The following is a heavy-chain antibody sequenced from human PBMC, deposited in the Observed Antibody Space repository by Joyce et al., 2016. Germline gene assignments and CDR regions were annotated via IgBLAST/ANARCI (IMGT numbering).Heavy chain of an antibody. J-gene: IGHJ4*02. Sequence: EVQLVESGGGLLQPGGSLRLSCAASGFTFTNYCMHWVRQAPGKGLVWVARVDSDGSGTSYADSVKGRFTISRYNAENMVHLQMNSLRTEDTAVYFCGSVFEYWGRGALVTVSS. CDR1: GFTFTNYC. CDR3: GSVFEY. CDR2: VDSDGSGT. V-gene: IGHV3-74*01.